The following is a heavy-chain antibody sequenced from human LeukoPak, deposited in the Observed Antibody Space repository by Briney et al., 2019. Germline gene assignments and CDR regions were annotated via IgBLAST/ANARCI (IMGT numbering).Heavy chain of an antibody. J-gene: IGHJ4*02. CDR2: ISSSSSYI. CDR3: AREEPYYYDSSGYYAY. Sequence: SGGSLRLSCAASGFTFSGYSMNWVRQAPGKGLEWVSSISSSSSYIYYADSVKGRFTISRDNAKNSLYLQMNSLRAEDTAVYYCAREEPYYYDSSGYYAYWGQGTLVTVSS. CDR1: GFTFSGYS. D-gene: IGHD3-22*01. V-gene: IGHV3-21*01.